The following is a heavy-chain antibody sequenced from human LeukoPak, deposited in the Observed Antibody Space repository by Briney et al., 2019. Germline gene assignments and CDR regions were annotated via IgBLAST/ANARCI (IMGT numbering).Heavy chain of an antibody. CDR3: ATVNYDSSGYYYLGNYFDY. J-gene: IGHJ4*02. D-gene: IGHD3-22*01. CDR2: FDPEDGET. Sequence: GASVKVSCKVSGYTLTELSMHWVRQAPGKGLEWMGGFDPEDGETIYAQKFQGRVTMTEDTSTDTAYMGLSSLRSEDTAVYYCATVNYDSSGYYYLGNYFDYWGQGTLVTVSS. V-gene: IGHV1-24*01. CDR1: GYTLTELS.